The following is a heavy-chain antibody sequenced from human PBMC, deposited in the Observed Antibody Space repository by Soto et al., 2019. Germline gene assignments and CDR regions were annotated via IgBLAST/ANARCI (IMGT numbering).Heavy chain of an antibody. D-gene: IGHD6-13*01. CDR1: GFTFSSYW. V-gene: IGHV3-7*01. CDR3: ARDSSSWYVGY. Sequence: EVQLVESGGGLVQPGGSLRLSCAASGFTFSSYWMSWVRQAPGKGLEWVANIKQDGSEKYYVDSVKGRFTISRDNAKNSLYLKMNSLRAEDTAVYYCARDSSSWYVGYWGQGTLVTVSS. CDR2: IKQDGSEK. J-gene: IGHJ4*02.